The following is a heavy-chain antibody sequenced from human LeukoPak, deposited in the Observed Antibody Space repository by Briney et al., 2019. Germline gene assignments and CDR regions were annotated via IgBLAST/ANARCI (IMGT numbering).Heavy chain of an antibody. CDR1: GFTVSSSY. CDR2: IYSGGNT. D-gene: IGHD1-26*01. CDR3: ARDRPDRGATEYFDY. Sequence: PGGSLRLSCAASGFTVSSSYLSWVRQAPGKGLEWVSVIYSGGNTYYADSVKDRFTISRDNSKNTLYLQMNSLRVEDTAVYYCARDRPDRGATEYFDYWGQGTLVTVSS. V-gene: IGHV3-66*01. J-gene: IGHJ4*02.